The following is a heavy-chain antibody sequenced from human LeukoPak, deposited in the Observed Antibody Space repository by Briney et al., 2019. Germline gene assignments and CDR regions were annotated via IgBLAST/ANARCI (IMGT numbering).Heavy chain of an antibody. D-gene: IGHD4-17*01. CDR3: ARAGYGDPHFDF. Sequence: PGGPLRLSCAASRFTFSNYGMHGVRQAPGKGVEGVAAIWYDGSNKYYGDSVKGRFTISRDNSKNTLYLQLNSLRAEDTAAYYCARAGYGDPHFDFWGQGTLATVSS. V-gene: IGHV3-33*01. CDR1: RFTFSNYG. J-gene: IGHJ4*02. CDR2: IWYDGSNK.